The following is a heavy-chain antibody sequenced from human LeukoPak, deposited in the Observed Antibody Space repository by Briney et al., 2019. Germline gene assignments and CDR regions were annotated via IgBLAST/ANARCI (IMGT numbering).Heavy chain of an antibody. D-gene: IGHD3-22*01. Sequence: QSGGSLRLSCAASGFTFSSYAMSWVRQAPGKGLEWVSAISGSGGSTYYADSVKGRFTISRDNSKNTLYLQMNSLRAEDTAVYYCAKSTLLYDSSGYYLYYFDYWGQGTLVTVSS. CDR2: ISGSGGST. V-gene: IGHV3-23*01. CDR1: GFTFSSYA. J-gene: IGHJ4*02. CDR3: AKSTLLYDSSGYYLYYFDY.